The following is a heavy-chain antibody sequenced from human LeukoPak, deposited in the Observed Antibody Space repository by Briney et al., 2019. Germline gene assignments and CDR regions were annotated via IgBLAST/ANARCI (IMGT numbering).Heavy chain of an antibody. Sequence: GGSLRLSCAASGFTFSSYGMHWVRQAPGKGLEWVAVISYDGSNKYYADSVKGRFTISRDNTKNSVYLQMSSLRAEDTAVYYCAREVWGPEYWGQGTLVTVSS. D-gene: IGHD1-14*01. CDR2: ISYDGSNK. CDR1: GFTFSSYG. V-gene: IGHV3-30*03. J-gene: IGHJ4*02. CDR3: AREVWGPEY.